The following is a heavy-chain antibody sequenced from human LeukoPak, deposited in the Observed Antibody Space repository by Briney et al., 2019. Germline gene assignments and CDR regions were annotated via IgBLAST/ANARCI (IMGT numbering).Heavy chain of an antibody. CDR1: GGTFSSYA. CDR2: IIPIFGTA. J-gene: IGHJ4*02. V-gene: IGHV1-69*05. CDR3: ARGEVIRYCSSTSCYSIDY. Sequence: ASVKVSCKASGGTFSSYAISWVRQAPGQGLEWMGGIIPIFGTANYAQKFQGRVTITTDESTSTAYMELSSLRSEDTAVYYCARGEVIRYCSSTSCYSIDYWGQGTLVTVSS. D-gene: IGHD2-2*01.